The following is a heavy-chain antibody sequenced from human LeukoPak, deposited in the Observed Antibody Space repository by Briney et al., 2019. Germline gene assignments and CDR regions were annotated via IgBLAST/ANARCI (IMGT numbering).Heavy chain of an antibody. J-gene: IGHJ5*02. V-gene: IGHV4-34*08. CDR2: INHSGST. CDR3: AVVALTGWTFDP. D-gene: IGHD2-2*01. Sequence: GSLRLSCAASGFTFSDYYMSWIRQPPGKGLEWIGEINHSGSTNYNPSLKSRVTISVDTSKNQFSLKLSSVTAADTAVYYCAVVALTGWTFDPWGQGTLVTASS. CDR1: GFTFSDYY.